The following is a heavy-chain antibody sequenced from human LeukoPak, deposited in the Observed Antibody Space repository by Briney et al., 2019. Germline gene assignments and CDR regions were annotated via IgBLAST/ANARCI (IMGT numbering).Heavy chain of an antibody. Sequence: ADSVKARFTISRDNAKNSLYLQMNSLRAEDTALYHCARVGSLEWLDPFEGSRMVYYYYMDVWGKGTTVTVSS. J-gene: IGHJ6*03. D-gene: IGHD3-3*01. CDR3: ARVGSLEWLDPFEGSRMVYYYYMDV. V-gene: IGHV3-20*01.